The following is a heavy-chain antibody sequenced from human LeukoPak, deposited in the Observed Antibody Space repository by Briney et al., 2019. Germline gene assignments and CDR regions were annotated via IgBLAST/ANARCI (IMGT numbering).Heavy chain of an antibody. Sequence: PGGSLRLSCAASGFTFSSYSMNWVRQAPGKGLEWVSSISSSSSYIYYADSLKGRFTISRDNAKNSLYLQMNSLRAEDTAVYYCARDWRHYGDLPLDYWGQGTQVTVSS. CDR1: GFTFSSYS. J-gene: IGHJ4*02. V-gene: IGHV3-21*01. D-gene: IGHD4-17*01. CDR2: ISSSSSYI. CDR3: ARDWRHYGDLPLDY.